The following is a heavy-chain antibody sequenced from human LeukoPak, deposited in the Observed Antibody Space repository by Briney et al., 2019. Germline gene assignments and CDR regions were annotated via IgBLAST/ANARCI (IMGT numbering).Heavy chain of an antibody. CDR1: GFTFSSYA. V-gene: IGHV3-23*01. CDR3: AKDHPPCRGSDCLLFDN. CDR2: ITSGGVTK. Sequence: GGSLRLSCAASGFTFSSYAMSWGRQAPGKGLEWVSTITSGGVTKYYADSVKGRFTISRDNSKNTLSLQMNSLRAEDTALYYCAKDHPPCRGSDCLLFDNWGQGTLVTVSS. J-gene: IGHJ4*02. D-gene: IGHD2-15*01.